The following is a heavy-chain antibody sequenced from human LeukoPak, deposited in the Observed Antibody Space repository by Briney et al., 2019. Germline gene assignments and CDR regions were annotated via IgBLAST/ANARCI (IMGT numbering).Heavy chain of an antibody. D-gene: IGHD3-22*01. CDR3: ARDQGEYYYDSSGYPSY. CDR2: INSDGSST. V-gene: IGHV3-74*01. Sequence: GGSLRLSCAASGFTFSSYWMHWVRQAPGKGLVWVSRINSDGSSTSYADSVKGRFTISRDNAKNTLYLQMNSLRAEDTAVYYCARDQGEYYYDSSGYPSYWGQGTLVTVSS. CDR1: GFTFSSYW. J-gene: IGHJ4*02.